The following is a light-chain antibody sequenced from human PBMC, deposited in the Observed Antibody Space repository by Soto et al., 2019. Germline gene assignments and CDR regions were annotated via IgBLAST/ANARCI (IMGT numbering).Light chain of an antibody. Sequence: DIQMTQSPSSVSASVGDRVTITCRASQDIGSWLAWYPQKPGKAPKLLIYGASSLQSGVPPRFSGSGSGTDFTLTISSLQPEDFASYYCQQAHSFPLTFGQGTRLEIK. V-gene: IGKV1-12*01. CDR2: GAS. CDR1: QDIGSW. CDR3: QQAHSFPLT. J-gene: IGKJ5*01.